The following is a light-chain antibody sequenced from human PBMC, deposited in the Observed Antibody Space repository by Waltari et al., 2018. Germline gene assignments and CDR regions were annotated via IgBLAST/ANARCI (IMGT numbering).Light chain of an antibody. CDR2: SNN. CDR3: STWDDRLTGVV. V-gene: IGLV1-44*01. CDR1: NSNIGINP. Sequence: QSVLAQPPSASGTAGQRIAISCSATNSNIGINPLNLYQQFPGTAPRLLIYSNNQRHYGVPDRFSASKSGSSAALAIYGLHSEDEADYYCSTWDDRLTGVVFGGGTKVTVL. J-gene: IGLJ2*01.